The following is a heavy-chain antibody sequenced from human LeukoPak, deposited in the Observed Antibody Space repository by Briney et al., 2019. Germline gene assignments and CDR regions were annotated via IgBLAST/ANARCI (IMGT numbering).Heavy chain of an antibody. J-gene: IGHJ5*02. CDR3: ARDRVAAPGWFDP. D-gene: IGHD2-15*01. CDR1: GFTFSSYS. Sequence: GGSLRLSCAASGFTFSSYSMDWVRQAPGKGLEWVSSISSSSSYIYYADSVKGRFTISRDNAKNSLYLQMNSLRGEDTAVYYCARDRVAAPGWFDPWGQGTLVTVSS. CDR2: ISSSSSYI. V-gene: IGHV3-21*01.